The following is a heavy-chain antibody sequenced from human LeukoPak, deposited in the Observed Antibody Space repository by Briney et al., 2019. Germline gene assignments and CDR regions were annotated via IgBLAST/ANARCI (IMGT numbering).Heavy chain of an antibody. CDR2: IYYSGST. V-gene: IGHV4-61*01. CDR3: ASEGAGTFDY. J-gene: IGHJ4*02. Sequence: SETLSLTCTVSGGSVSSGSYYWSWIRQPPGKGLEWIGYIYYSGSTNYNPSPKSRVTISVDTSKNQFSLKLSSVTAADTAVYYCASEGAGTFDYWGQGTLVTVSS. D-gene: IGHD6-13*01. CDR1: GGSVSSGSYY.